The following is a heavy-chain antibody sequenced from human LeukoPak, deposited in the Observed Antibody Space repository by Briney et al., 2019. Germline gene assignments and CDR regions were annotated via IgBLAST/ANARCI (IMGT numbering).Heavy chain of an antibody. CDR1: GYSFTGYW. CDR2: IDPSDSYT. CDR3: ARGGGYYRSIPSCADY. D-gene: IGHD2-2*01. Sequence: GESLRISCKASGYSFTGYWISWVRQMPGKGLEWMGRIDPSDSYTSYSPSFQGHVTISVDKSITTAYLQWSSLNASDTAMYFCARGGGYYRSIPSCADYWGQGTLVTVSS. V-gene: IGHV5-10-1*01. J-gene: IGHJ4*02.